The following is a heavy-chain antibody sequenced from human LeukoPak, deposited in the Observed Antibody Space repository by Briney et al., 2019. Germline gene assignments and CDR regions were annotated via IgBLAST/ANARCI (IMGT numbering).Heavy chain of an antibody. CDR3: ATLSEDIVVVPAAMRIYYYYYYMDV. Sequence: GGSLRLSCAASGFTVSSNYMSWVRQAPGKGLEWVSVIYSGGSTYYADSVKGRFTISRDNSKNTLYLQMNSLRAEDTAVYYCATLSEDIVVVPAAMRIYYYYYYMDVWGKGTTVTISS. J-gene: IGHJ6*03. D-gene: IGHD2-2*01. CDR1: GFTVSSNY. CDR2: IYSGGST. V-gene: IGHV3-66*01.